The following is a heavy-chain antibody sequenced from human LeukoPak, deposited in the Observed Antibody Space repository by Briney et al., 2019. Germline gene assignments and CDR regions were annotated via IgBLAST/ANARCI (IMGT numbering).Heavy chain of an antibody. CDR3: AGNYGDYNAVADY. Sequence: GGSLRLSCAASAFTFSSYGMHWVRQAPGKGLEWVAFIRYDGINKYYADSVEGRISISRDNSKNTLYLQMNSLRAEDTAVYYCAGNYGDYNAVADYWGQGTLVTVSS. V-gene: IGHV3-30*02. D-gene: IGHD4-17*01. J-gene: IGHJ4*02. CDR1: AFTFSSYG. CDR2: IRYDGINK.